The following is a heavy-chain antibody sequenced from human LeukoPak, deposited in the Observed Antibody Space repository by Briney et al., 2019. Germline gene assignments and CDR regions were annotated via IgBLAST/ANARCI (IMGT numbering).Heavy chain of an antibody. CDR3: AKDLQYYDFWSGPIDY. Sequence: PGGSLRLSCAASGFTFSSYGMHWVRQAPGKGLEWVAFIRYDGSNKYYADSVKGRFTISRDNSKNTLYLQMNSLRAEDTAVYYCAKDLQYYDFWSGPIDYWGQGTLVTVSS. V-gene: IGHV3-30*02. CDR2: IRYDGSNK. J-gene: IGHJ4*02. CDR1: GFTFSSYG. D-gene: IGHD3-3*01.